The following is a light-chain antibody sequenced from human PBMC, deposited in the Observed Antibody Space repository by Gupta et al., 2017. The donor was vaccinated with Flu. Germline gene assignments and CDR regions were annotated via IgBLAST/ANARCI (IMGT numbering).Light chain of an antibody. CDR2: AAS. V-gene: IGKV1-16*02. Sequence: FQQKPGEAPKSLIYAASSLQSGVPSKFSGSESGTNFTLTSSSLQPEDAATYYCQQYESFPYTFGRGTKLAI. CDR3: QQYESFPYT. J-gene: IGKJ2*01.